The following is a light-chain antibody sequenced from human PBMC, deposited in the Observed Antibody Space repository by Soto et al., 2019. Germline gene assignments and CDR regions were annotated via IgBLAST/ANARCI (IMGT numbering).Light chain of an antibody. CDR1: QSIINW. CDR3: QHYNSYSEA. J-gene: IGKJ1*01. Sequence: DVQMTQSPSTLSASVGGRVTITCLASQSIINWLSWYQQKPGKAPKLLIYKASTLKSGVPSRFSGSGSGTEFTLTISSLQPDDFATYYCQHYNSYSEAFGQGTKVDIK. V-gene: IGKV1-5*03. CDR2: KAS.